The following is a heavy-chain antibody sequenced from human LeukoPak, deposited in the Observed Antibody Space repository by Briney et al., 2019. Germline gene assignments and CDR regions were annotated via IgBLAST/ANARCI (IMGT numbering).Heavy chain of an antibody. Sequence: ASVKVSCKASGGTFSSYAISWVRQAPGQGLEWMGRIIPILGIANYAQKSQGRVTITADKSTSTAYMELSSLRSEDTAVYYCERDHYGDLYGIDYWGQGTLVTVSS. D-gene: IGHD4-17*01. CDR1: GGTFSSYA. CDR2: IIPILGIA. CDR3: ERDHYGDLYGIDY. V-gene: IGHV1-69*04. J-gene: IGHJ4*02.